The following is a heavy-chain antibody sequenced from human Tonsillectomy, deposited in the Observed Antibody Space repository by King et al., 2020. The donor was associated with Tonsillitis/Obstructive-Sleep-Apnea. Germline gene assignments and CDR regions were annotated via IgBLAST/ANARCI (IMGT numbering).Heavy chain of an antibody. J-gene: IGHJ4*02. D-gene: IGHD3-10*01. Sequence: VQLVESGGGLVKPGGSLRLSCAASGFSFSDAWMNWVRQAPGKGLEWVGRIKSKIDGGITDYAVPVKARFSISRDDSKNMLYLQMNSLKTEDTAVYYCTRRGGSDFWGQGTLVTVSS. CDR1: GFSFSDAW. CDR2: IKSKIDGGIT. V-gene: IGHV3-15*07. CDR3: TRRGGSDF.